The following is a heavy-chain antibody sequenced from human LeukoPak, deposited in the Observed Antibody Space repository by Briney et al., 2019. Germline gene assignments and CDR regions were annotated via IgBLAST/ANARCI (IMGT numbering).Heavy chain of an antibody. D-gene: IGHD1-26*01. J-gene: IGHJ4*02. CDR3: ARTKSIVGATYFDY. V-gene: IGHV1-2*02. CDR2: INPNSGGT. Sequence: ASVKVSCKASGYTFTGYYMHWVRQAPGQGLEWMGWINPNSGGTNYAQKFQGRVTMTRDTSISTAYMELSRLRSEDTAVYYCARTKSIVGATYFDYWGQGTLVTVSS. CDR1: GYTFTGYY.